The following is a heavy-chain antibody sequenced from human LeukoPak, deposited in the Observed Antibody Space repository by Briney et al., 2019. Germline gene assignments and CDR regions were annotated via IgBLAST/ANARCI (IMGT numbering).Heavy chain of an antibody. D-gene: IGHD4-23*01. V-gene: IGHV4-4*07. CDR3: ARARWPTGYFQH. Sequence: KPSETLSLTCTVSGGSISSYYWSWIRQPAGKGLEWIGRIYTSGSTNYNPPLKSRVTMSVDTSKNQFSLRLSSVTAADAAVYYCARARWPTGYFQHWGQGTLVTVSS. CDR1: GGSISSYY. J-gene: IGHJ1*01. CDR2: IYTSGST.